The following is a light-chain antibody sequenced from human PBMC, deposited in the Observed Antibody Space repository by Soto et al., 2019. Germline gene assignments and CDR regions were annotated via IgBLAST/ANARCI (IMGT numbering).Light chain of an antibody. CDR2: GAS. V-gene: IGKV3-15*01. Sequence: EIVMTQSPATLSVSPGERATLSCRASQSVSSNLAWYQQKPGQAPRLLIYGASTRATGIPARFSGSGSGTXXXXXXXSXXXXDXAIXFXQXYNNWPPDRTFGQGTKVEIK. J-gene: IGKJ1*01. CDR1: QSVSSN. CDR3: QXYNNWPPDRT.